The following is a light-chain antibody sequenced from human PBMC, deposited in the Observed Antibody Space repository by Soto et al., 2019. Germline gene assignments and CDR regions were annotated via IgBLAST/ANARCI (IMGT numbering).Light chain of an antibody. J-gene: IGKJ4*01. CDR1: QSVSSSF. CDR2: GAS. V-gene: IGKV3-20*01. CDR3: QRYNNWPLT. Sequence: EIVLTQSPGTLSLSPGERVILSCRASQSVSSSFLAWYQQRPGQAPRLLIYGASTRATGIPDRFSGGGSGTDFTLTISRLEPEDFAVYYCQRYNNWPLTFGGGTKVDIK.